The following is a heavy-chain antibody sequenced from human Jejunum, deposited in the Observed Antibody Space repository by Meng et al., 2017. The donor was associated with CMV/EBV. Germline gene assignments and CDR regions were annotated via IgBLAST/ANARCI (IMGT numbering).Heavy chain of an antibody. CDR2: IWYDGSNK. V-gene: IGHV3-33*06. CDR3: AKGHTTSWYSFNY. Sequence: SVFTFSTYGMPWVRQAPGKGLEWVALIWYDGSNKYYGDSVKGRFTISRDNSKNTLYLQMNSLRAEDTAVFYCAKGHTTSWYSFNYWGQGTLVTVSS. D-gene: IGHD6-13*01. CDR1: VFTFSTYG. J-gene: IGHJ4*02.